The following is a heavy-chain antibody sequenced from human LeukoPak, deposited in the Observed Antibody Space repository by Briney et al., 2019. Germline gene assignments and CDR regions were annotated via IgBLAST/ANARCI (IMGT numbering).Heavy chain of an antibody. CDR3: ARPKSFGYFDL. D-gene: IGHD3-3*01. Sequence: SETLSLTCTVSGGSISSSSYYWGWIRQPPGKGLEWIGSIYYSGSTYYNPSLKSRVTISADTSKNQFSLKLSSVTAADTAVYYCARPKSFGYFDLWGRGTLVTVSS. J-gene: IGHJ2*01. V-gene: IGHV4-39*01. CDR2: IYYSGST. CDR1: GGSISSSSYY.